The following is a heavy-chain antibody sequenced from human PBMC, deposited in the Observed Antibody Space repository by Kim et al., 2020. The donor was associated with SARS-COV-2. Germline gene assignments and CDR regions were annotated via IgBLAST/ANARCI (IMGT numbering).Heavy chain of an antibody. CDR1: GDSVSSNSAA. J-gene: IGHJ5*02. Sequence: SQTLSLTCAISGDSVSSNSAAWNWIRQSPSRGLEWLGRTYYRSKWYNDYAVSVKSRITINPDTSKNQFSLQLNSVTPEDTAVYYCASQTIFRYSGYDGLGYCSGGSCYPAFDPWGQGTLVTVSS. CDR3: ASQTIFRYSGYDGLGYCSGGSCYPAFDP. V-gene: IGHV6-1*01. D-gene: IGHD2-15*01. CDR2: TYYRSKWYN.